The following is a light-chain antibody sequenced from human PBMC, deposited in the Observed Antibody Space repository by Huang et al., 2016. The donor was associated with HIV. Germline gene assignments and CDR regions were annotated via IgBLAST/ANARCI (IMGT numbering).Light chain of an antibody. CDR2: AAS. CDR3: QQYDIHPLT. J-gene: IGKJ3*01. V-gene: IGKV1-8*01. CDR1: QEINNF. Sequence: IRMTQSPSSLSASTGDRVTITCRANQEINNFLAWYQQRPGSVPKLLIYAASTLQSGVPARFSGNGSGTDFTLTIGCLHSEDVATYYCQQYDIHPLTFGPGTRVDIK.